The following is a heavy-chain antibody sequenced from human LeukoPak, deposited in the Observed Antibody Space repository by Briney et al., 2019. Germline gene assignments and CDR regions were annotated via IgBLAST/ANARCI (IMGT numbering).Heavy chain of an antibody. CDR3: ATFWSGYYNPYFDY. CDR1: GFTFSSYT. Sequence: GGSLRLSCAASGFTFSSYTMNWVRQAPGKGLEWVSSISSSSNYIYYADSVKGRLTISRDNAKNSLYLQMNSLRAEDTAVYYCATFWSGYYNPYFDYWGQGTLVTVSS. D-gene: IGHD3-3*01. CDR2: ISSSSNYI. J-gene: IGHJ4*02. V-gene: IGHV3-21*04.